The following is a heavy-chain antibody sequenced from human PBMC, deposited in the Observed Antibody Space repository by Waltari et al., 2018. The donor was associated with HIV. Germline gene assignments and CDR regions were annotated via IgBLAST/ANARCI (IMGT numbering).Heavy chain of an antibody. CDR2: MNPNRGNT. J-gene: IGHJ5*02. CDR3: ARGVRYCSGGSCYVAWFDP. D-gene: IGHD2-15*01. CDR1: GYSFPSYD. V-gene: IGHV1-8*01. Sequence: QVQLVQSGAEVTKPGASVKVSCKASGYSFPSYDVNWVGSATGQGIEWMGWMNPNRGNTGYAQKFQGRVTMTRNTSISTAYMELSSLRSEDTAVYYCARGVRYCSGGSCYVAWFDPWGQGTLVTVSS.